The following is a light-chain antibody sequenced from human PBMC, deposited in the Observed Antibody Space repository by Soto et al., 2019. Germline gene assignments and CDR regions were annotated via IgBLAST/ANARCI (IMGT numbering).Light chain of an antibody. V-gene: IGLV2-8*01. CDR3: SSYGGSSNLV. CDR1: SSDVGGYNY. Sequence: QSALTQPPSASGSPGQSVTISCTGTSSDVGGYNYVSWYQQHPGKAPKLMINEVNKRPSGVPDRFSGSKSGNTASLTVSGLQAEDEADYYCSSYGGSSNLVFGGGTKVTVL. J-gene: IGLJ2*01. CDR2: EVN.